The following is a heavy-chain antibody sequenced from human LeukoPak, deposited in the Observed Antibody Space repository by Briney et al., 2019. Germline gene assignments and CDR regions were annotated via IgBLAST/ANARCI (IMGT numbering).Heavy chain of an antibody. J-gene: IGHJ3*02. CDR1: GGSISSSSYY. D-gene: IGHD6-13*01. V-gene: IGHV4-39*07. CDR3: ARDGSRSWPAVIHAFDI. CDR2: IYYSGST. Sequence: SETLSLTCTVSGGSISSSSYYWGWIRQPPGKGLEWIGSIYYSGSTYYNPSLKSRVSMSVDTSKNQFSLKLSSVTAADTAVYYCARDGSRSWPAVIHAFDIWGQGTMVTVSS.